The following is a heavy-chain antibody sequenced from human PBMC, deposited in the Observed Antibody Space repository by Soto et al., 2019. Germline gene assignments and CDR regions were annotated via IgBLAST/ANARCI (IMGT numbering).Heavy chain of an antibody. J-gene: IGHJ4*02. CDR1: GFTFSSYG. CDR2: ISYDGSNK. V-gene: IGHV3-30*03. Sequence: PGGSLRLSCAASGFTFSSYGMHWVRQAPGKGLEWVAVISYDGSNKYYADSVKGRFTNSRDNSKNTLYLQMNSLRAEDTAVYYCARDTLYYYGSGSYSLPIQFDYWGQGTLVTVS. CDR3: ARDTLYYYGSGSYSLPIQFDY. D-gene: IGHD3-10*01.